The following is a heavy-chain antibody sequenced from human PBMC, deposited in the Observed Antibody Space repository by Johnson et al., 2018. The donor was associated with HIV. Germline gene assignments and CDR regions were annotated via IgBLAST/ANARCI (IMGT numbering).Heavy chain of an antibody. Sequence: QVQLVESGGGLVQPGGSLRLSCAASGFTFEDHGMSWVRQAPGKGLEWVSYISISGSTIYYADSVKGRFTISRANAKNSLYLQMNSLRAEDTAVYYCASTKGIQLWLDAFDIWGQGTMVTVSS. D-gene: IGHD5-18*01. V-gene: IGHV3-11*04. CDR2: ISISGSTI. J-gene: IGHJ3*02. CDR1: GFTFEDHG. CDR3: ASTKGIQLWLDAFDI.